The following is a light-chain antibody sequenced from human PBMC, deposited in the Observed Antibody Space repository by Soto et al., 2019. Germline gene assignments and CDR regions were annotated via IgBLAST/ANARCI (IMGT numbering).Light chain of an antibody. CDR2: GAS. CDR3: QQYNGWPYT. V-gene: IGKV3-15*01. Sequence: EIVITQSPATLSVSPGERATLSCRASQSVSRKLAWYRQKPGQAPRPLIYGASTRATGTPARFSGSGSGTEFTLTISSLQSEDFAVYYCQQYNGWPYTFGQGTKVDIK. CDR1: QSVSRK. J-gene: IGKJ2*01.